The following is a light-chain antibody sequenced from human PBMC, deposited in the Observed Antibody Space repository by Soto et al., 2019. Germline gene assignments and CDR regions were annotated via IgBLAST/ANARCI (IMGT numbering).Light chain of an antibody. V-gene: IGKV1-5*03. CDR3: QHCMIHSVA. CDR1: QTISSW. J-gene: IGKJ1*01. CDR2: KAS. Sequence: DIQMTQSPSTLSGSVGDRVTITCRASQTISSWLAWYQQKPGKAPKLLIYKASTLKSGVPSRFSGRGSGTEFTLTISSLQQDDFATYSSQHCMIHSVAFGQGTKVEL.